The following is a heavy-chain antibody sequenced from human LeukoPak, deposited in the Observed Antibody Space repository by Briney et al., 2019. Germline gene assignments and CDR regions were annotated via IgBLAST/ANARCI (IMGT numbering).Heavy chain of an antibody. D-gene: IGHD3-22*01. J-gene: IGHJ4*02. Sequence: PSETLSLTCAVYGGSFSGYYWSWIRQPPGKGLEWIGEINHSGSTNYNPSLKSRVTISVDTSKNQFSLKLSSVTAADTAVYYCARGPEYTHPDSGFLTPFDYWGQGTLVTVSS. CDR2: INHSGST. CDR1: GGSFSGYY. V-gene: IGHV4-34*01. CDR3: ARGPEYTHPDSGFLTPFDY.